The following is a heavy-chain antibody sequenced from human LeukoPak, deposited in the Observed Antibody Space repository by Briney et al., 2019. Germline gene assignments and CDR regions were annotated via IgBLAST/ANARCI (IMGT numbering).Heavy chain of an antibody. Sequence: SQTLSLTCTVSGGSISSSSYYWGWIRQPPGKGLEWIGSIYYSGSTYYNPSLKSRVTISVDTSKNQFSLKLSSVTAADTAVYYCAREGKWLSGFDYWGQGTLVTVSS. V-gene: IGHV4-39*02. CDR3: AREGKWLSGFDY. CDR1: GGSISSSSYY. CDR2: IYYSGST. J-gene: IGHJ4*02. D-gene: IGHD3-22*01.